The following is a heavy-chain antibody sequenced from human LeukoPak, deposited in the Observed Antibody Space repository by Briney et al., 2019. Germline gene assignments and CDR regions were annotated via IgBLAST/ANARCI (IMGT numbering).Heavy chain of an antibody. V-gene: IGHV3-64*01. D-gene: IGHD4-23*01. CDR1: GFTFSSYA. Sequence: GGSLRLSCAASGFTFSSYAMHWVRQAPGKGLEYVSAISSNGGSTYYANSVKGRFTISRDNSKNTLYLQMGSLRAEDMAVYYCARGRGGNLYYFDYWGQGTLVTVSS. CDR2: ISSNGGST. J-gene: IGHJ4*02. CDR3: ARGRGGNLYYFDY.